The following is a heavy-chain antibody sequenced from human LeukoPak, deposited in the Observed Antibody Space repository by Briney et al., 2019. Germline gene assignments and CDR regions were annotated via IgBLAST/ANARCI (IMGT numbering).Heavy chain of an antibody. V-gene: IGHV1-18*01. CDR3: ARVGAYDILTGYLYYFDY. CDR1: GYTFTNYA. CDR2: ISAYSGDT. D-gene: IGHD3-9*01. Sequence: GASVKVSCEASGYTFTNYAISWVRQAPGQGLHWMGWISAYSGDTNYAQSLQGRVTMTTDTSTSTVYMELRSLRSDDTAVYYCARVGAYDILTGYLYYFDYWGQGTLVTVSS. J-gene: IGHJ4*02.